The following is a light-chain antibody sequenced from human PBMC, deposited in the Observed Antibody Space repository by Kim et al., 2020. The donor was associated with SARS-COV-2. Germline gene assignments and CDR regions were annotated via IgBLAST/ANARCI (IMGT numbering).Light chain of an antibody. CDR1: QGIRNH. V-gene: IGKV1-9*01. Sequence: SASVGDRITITCRASQGIRNHLAWYQQKPGKAPKLLIYGASTLQSGVPSRFSGSGSATEFTLTVSSLQPEDVAAYYCQHSNSYPITFGGGPKLEI. CDR3: QHSNSYPIT. J-gene: IGKJ4*01. CDR2: GAS.